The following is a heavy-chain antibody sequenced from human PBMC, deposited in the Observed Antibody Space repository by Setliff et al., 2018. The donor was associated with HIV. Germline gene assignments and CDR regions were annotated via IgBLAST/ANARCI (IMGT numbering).Heavy chain of an antibody. J-gene: IGHJ6*03. CDR1: GFTFNNYA. CDR2: ISTTSSNT. D-gene: IGHD2-21*01. CDR3: AKRRVCNTSCYIVDYMDV. V-gene: IGHV3-21*04. Sequence: GGSLRLSCAASGFTFNNYAMNWVRQAPGKGLEWVSYISTTSSNTNYADSVKGRFTISRDNPKNSLYLQMNSLRAEDTAIYYCAKRRVCNTSCYIVDYMDVWGKGTTVTVSS.